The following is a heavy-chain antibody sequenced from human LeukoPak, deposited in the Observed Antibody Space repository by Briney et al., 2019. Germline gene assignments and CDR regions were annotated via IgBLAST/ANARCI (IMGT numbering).Heavy chain of an antibody. CDR1: ADSFSSHY. D-gene: IGHD4-17*01. V-gene: IGHV4-59*11. J-gene: IGHJ3*02. CDR3: ARDLVTVTKGFDI. Sequence: SETLSLTCAVSADSFSSHYWTWIRQPPGKGLEWIGYISYTGSTNYNPSLKSRVTISIDTSKNQFSLKLTSVTAADTAVYYCARDLVTVTKGFDIWGQGAMVSVSS. CDR2: ISYTGST.